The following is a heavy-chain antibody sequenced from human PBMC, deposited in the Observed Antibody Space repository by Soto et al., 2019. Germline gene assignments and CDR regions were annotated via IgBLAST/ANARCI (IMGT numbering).Heavy chain of an antibody. D-gene: IGHD1-7*01. J-gene: IGHJ3*01. V-gene: IGHV1-2*02. CDR3: ARERHLNSPSDAFDL. Sequence: QVHLVQSGAEVKKPGASVKVSCMASGYNFIAQNIHWVRQAPGLGLEWMGKMNPNRGGSDYAQEFQGRVTVTSATSISTVYMELTSLKSDDTAVYYCARERHLNSPSDAFDLWGQGTMVIVSS. CDR2: MNPNRGGS. CDR1: GYNFIAQN.